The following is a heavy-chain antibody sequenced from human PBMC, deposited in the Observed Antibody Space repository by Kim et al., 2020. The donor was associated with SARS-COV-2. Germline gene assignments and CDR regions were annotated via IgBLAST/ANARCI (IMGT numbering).Heavy chain of an antibody. D-gene: IGHD3-3*01. Sequence: DSVKGRLTITRDNSKNTLYLQMNSLRAEDTAVYYCAKDVHFDFWSGYYWDYWGQGTLVTVSS. J-gene: IGHJ4*02. CDR3: AKDVHFDFWSGYYWDY. V-gene: IGHV3-23*01.